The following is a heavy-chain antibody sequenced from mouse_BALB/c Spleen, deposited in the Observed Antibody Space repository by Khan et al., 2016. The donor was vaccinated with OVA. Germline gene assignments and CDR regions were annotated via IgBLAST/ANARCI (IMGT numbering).Heavy chain of an antibody. CDR1: GFPLSRYN. D-gene: IGHD2-14*01. CDR2: IWGGGGT. CDR3: ARAYYRYDGYYAMDY. J-gene: IGHJ4*01. Sequence: VKLEESGPGLVAPSQSLSITCTVSGFPLSRYNIHWVRQPPGKGLEWLGMIWGGGGTDYNSTLKSRLSISKDNSKSQVFLKMNSLQTDDSAMYYCARAYYRYDGYYAMDYWGQGTSVTVSS. V-gene: IGHV2-6-4*01.